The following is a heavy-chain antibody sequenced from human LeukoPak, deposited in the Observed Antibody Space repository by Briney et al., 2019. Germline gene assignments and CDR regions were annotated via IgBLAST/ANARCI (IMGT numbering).Heavy chain of an antibody. CDR2: IIPILGIA. Sequence: GASVKVSCKASGGTFSSYAISWVRQAPGQGLEWMGRIIPILGIANYAQKFQGRVMITADKSTSTAYMELSSLRSEDTAVYYCARSPDYYDSSGYRDYWGQGTLVTVSS. CDR1: GGTFSSYA. J-gene: IGHJ4*02. CDR3: ARSPDYYDSSGYRDY. D-gene: IGHD3-22*01. V-gene: IGHV1-69*04.